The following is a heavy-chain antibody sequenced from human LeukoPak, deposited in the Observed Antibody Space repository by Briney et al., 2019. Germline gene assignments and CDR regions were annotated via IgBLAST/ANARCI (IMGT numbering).Heavy chain of an antibody. CDR1: GGSISSYY. V-gene: IGHV4-4*07. Sequence: PSETLSLTCTVSGGSISSYYWSWIRQPAGKGLEWIGRIYTSGSTYYNPSLKSRVTISVDTSKNQFSLKLSSVTAADTAVYYCARIRYSENIDYWGQGTLVTVSS. CDR3: ARIRYSENIDY. CDR2: IYTSGST. J-gene: IGHJ4*02. D-gene: IGHD1-1*01.